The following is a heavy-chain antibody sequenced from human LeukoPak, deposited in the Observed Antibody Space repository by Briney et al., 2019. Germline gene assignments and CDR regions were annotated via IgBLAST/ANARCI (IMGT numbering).Heavy chain of an antibody. D-gene: IGHD5-18*01. J-gene: IGHJ4*02. V-gene: IGHV3-74*01. Sequence: GGSLRLSCAASGFTFSSYWMHWVRQAPGKGLVWVSRINTDGSTTTYADSVEGRFTISRDNAKNTLYLQMNSLRAEDTAVYYCARGRLDTAMVTYFDYWGQGTLVTVSS. CDR3: ARGRLDTAMVTYFDY. CDR1: GFTFSSYW. CDR2: INTDGSTT.